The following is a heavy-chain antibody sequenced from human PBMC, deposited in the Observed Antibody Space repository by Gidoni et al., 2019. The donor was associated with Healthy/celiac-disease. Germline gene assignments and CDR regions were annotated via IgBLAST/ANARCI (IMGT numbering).Heavy chain of an antibody. J-gene: IGHJ4*02. D-gene: IGHD3-22*01. CDR1: GLIFTNAW. V-gene: IGHV3-15*01. Sequence: EVQLVESGGGLAKPGGSLRLSCAASGLIFTNAWMSWVRQAPGKGLEWVGRIKSKTDGGTTDYAAPVKGRFTISRDDSKNTLFLQMNSLKTEDIAVYFCTTDLKNYDTRVFGHWGQGTLVTVSS. CDR3: TTDLKNYDTRVFGH. CDR2: IKSKTDGGTT.